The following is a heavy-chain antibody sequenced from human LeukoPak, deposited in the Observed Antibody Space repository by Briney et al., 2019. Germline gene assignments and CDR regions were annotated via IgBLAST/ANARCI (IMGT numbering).Heavy chain of an antibody. V-gene: IGHV3-33*03. J-gene: IGHJ6*02. Sequence: GRSLRLSCAASGFTFSSYGMHWVRQAPGKGLEWVAVIWYDGSNKYYADSMKGRFTISRDNSKNTLYLQMNSLRAEDTAVYYCASALNDFWSGYSPYYYYGMDVWGQGTTVTVSS. CDR2: IWYDGSNK. D-gene: IGHD3-3*01. CDR3: ASALNDFWSGYSPYYYYGMDV. CDR1: GFTFSSYG.